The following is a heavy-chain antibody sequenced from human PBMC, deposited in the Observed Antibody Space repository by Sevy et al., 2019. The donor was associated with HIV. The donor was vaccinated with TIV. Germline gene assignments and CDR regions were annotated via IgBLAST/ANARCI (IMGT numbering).Heavy chain of an antibody. J-gene: IGHJ4*02. Sequence: GGSLRLSCAASGFGFNIYTMHWVRQAPGKGLEWVASISSVGTFIYYADSVKGRFTISRDDARDSLYVQMNSLRAEDTASYYCARDLLAVTGTVYFDLWGQGALVTVSS. CDR3: ARDLLAVTGTVYFDL. CDR1: GFGFNIYT. D-gene: IGHD6-19*01. CDR2: ISSVGTFI. V-gene: IGHV3-21*01.